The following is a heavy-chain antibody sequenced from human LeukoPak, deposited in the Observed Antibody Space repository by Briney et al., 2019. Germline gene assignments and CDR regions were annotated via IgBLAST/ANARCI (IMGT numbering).Heavy chain of an antibody. D-gene: IGHD4-17*01. CDR2: ISSGSSTI. CDR1: GFTFSSYN. Sequence: GGSLRLSCAASGFTFSSYNMNWVRPAPGKGLEWVSYISSGSSTIYYADSVKGRFTISRDNAKNSLYLQMNSLRAEDTAVYYCAKVRGRSLYYFDYWGQGTLVTVSS. V-gene: IGHV3-48*01. J-gene: IGHJ4*02. CDR3: AKVRGRSLYYFDY.